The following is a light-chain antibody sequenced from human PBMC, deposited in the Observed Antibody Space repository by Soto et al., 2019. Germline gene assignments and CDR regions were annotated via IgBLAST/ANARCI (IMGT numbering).Light chain of an antibody. V-gene: IGKV1-5*01. J-gene: IGKJ1*01. CDR1: QSIRSY. CDR3: QQYNSNSPWT. CDR2: DAS. Sequence: DIPMTQSPSTLSASIGDRVTITCRASQSIRSYLAWFQQKPGKAPRLLIYDASSLKSGVPSRFSGSGYGTEFTLTISSLQPDDFVTYYCQQYNSNSPWTFGQGTKVEIK.